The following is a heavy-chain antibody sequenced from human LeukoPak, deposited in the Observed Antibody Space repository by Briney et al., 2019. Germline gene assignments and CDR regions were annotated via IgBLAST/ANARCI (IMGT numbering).Heavy chain of an antibody. CDR2: IIPIFGTA. J-gene: IGHJ6*03. V-gene: IGHV1-69*06. D-gene: IGHD4-17*01. CDR1: GYTFTSYD. Sequence: ASVKVSCKASGYTFTSYDISWVRQAPGQGLEWMGGIIPIFGTANYAQKFQGRVTITADKSTSTAYMELSSLGSEDTAVYYCARAPTTVTRKTKNYYYYYYYMDVWGKGTTVTVSS. CDR3: ARAPTTVTRKTKNYYYYYYYMDV.